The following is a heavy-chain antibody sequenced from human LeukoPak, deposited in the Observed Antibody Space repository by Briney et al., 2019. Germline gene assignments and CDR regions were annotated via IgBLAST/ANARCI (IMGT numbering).Heavy chain of an antibody. V-gene: IGHV3-7*01. D-gene: IGHD2-2*01. CDR1: GFTFSSYW. J-gene: IGHJ5*02. CDR3: ARAPKGYQLWFDP. CDR2: IKQDGSEK. Sequence: GGSLRLSCAASGFTFSSYWMSWVRQAPGKGLEWVANIKQDGSEKYYVDSVKGRFTISRDNAKNSLYLQMNSLRAEDTAVYCCARAPKGYQLWFDPWGQGTLVTVSS.